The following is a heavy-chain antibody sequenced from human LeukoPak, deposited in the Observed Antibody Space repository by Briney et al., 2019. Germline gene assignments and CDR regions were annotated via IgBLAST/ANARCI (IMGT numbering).Heavy chain of an antibody. V-gene: IGHV4-59*12. J-gene: IGHJ6*02. Sequence: SETLSLTCTLSGGSISNYYWICIRQPPGGGLEGFGYIFYTGTTKYNPSLKSRVTISVDTTWNRFSLELTSVTAADTAVYYCARAPPGATYYYGMDVWGPGTTVTVSS. CDR2: IFYTGTT. CDR1: GGSISNYY. D-gene: IGHD1-26*01. CDR3: ARAPPGATYYYGMDV.